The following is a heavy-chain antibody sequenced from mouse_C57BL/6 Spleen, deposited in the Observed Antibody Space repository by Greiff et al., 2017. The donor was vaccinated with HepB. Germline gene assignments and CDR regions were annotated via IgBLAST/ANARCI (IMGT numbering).Heavy chain of an antibody. Sequence: QVQLQQSGPELVKPGASVKISCKASGYAFSSSWMNWVKQRPGKGLEWIGRIYPGDGDTNYNGKFKGKATLTADKSSSTAYMQLSSLTSEDSAVYFCARSKGSPFDYWGQGTTLTVSS. CDR2: IYPGDGDT. CDR3: ARSKGSPFDY. V-gene: IGHV1-82*01. J-gene: IGHJ2*01. CDR1: GYAFSSSW.